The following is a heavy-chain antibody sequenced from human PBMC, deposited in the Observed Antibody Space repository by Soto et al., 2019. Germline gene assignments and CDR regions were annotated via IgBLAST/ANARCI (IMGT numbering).Heavy chain of an antibody. CDR1: GFTFSSYG. V-gene: IGHV3-33*01. Sequence: GESLKISCAASGFTFSSYGMHWVRQAPGKGLEWVAVIWYDGSNKYYADSVKGRFTISRDNSKNTLYLQMNSLRAEDTAVYYCARSWRDTAMVTPYYYYYGMDVWGQGTTVTVSS. D-gene: IGHD5-18*01. CDR3: ARSWRDTAMVTPYYYYYGMDV. J-gene: IGHJ6*02. CDR2: IWYDGSNK.